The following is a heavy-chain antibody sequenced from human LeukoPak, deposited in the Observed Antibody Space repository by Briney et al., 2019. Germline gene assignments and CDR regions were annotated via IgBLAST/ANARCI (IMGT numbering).Heavy chain of an antibody. J-gene: IGHJ5*02. V-gene: IGHV3-48*03. D-gene: IGHD1-26*01. CDR1: GFTFNNYG. CDR2: ISGSGSII. CDR3: ARVYSPFSTWFDP. Sequence: GGSLRLSCAASGFTFNNYGMNWVRQAPGKGLEWISYISGSGSIIYDADSVKGRFTISRDNAKNSLYLQMNSLRAEDTAVYHCARVYSPFSTWFDPWGQGTLVTVSS.